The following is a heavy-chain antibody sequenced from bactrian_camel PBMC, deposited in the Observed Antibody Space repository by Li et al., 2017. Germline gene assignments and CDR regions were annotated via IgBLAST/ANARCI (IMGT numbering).Heavy chain of an antibody. CDR3: ARDSVVAGSDNY. J-gene: IGHJ4*01. V-gene: IGHV3S1*01. Sequence: HVQLVESGGALVQPGGSLRLSCADSGFTFDSYWIYWVRQAPGKGLEWVSVISDDSGTILYADSVKGRFTISRDNAKNTVYLQMYSLEPDDTAVYYCARDSVVAGSDNYWGQGTQVTVS. CDR1: GFTFDSYW. D-gene: IGHD6*01. CDR2: ISDDSGTI.